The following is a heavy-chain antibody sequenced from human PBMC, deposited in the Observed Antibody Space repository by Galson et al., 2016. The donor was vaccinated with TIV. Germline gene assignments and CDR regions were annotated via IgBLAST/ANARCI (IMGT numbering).Heavy chain of an antibody. D-gene: IGHD5-18*01. CDR1: GGTFSSYV. J-gene: IGHJ6*02. Sequence: SCKASGGTFSSYVFNWVRLAPGQGLEWMGGIIPLFRTTNYAPKFQGRVTITADESTNTAYMELNSLKYGDTAVYYCASDRNTALDTYHAYDGMDVWGQGTTVIVSS. CDR2: IIPLFRTT. CDR3: ASDRNTALDTYHAYDGMDV. V-gene: IGHV1-69*01.